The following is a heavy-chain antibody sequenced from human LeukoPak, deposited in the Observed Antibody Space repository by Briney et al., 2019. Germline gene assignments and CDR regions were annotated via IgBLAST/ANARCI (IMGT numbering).Heavy chain of an antibody. J-gene: IGHJ4*02. CDR3: AKYYYDSSASEYYFDY. CDR1: GFTFSSYA. CDR2: ISGSGGST. V-gene: IGHV3-23*01. Sequence: PGGSLRLSCAASGFTFSSYAMSWVRQAPGKGLEWVSAISGSGGSTYYADSVKGRFTISRDNPKNTLYLQMNSLRAEDTAVYYCAKYYYDSSASEYYFDYWGQGTLVTVSS. D-gene: IGHD3-22*01.